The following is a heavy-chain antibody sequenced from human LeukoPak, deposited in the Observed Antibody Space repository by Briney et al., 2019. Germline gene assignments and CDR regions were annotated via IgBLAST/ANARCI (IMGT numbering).Heavy chain of an antibody. D-gene: IGHD3-10*01. CDR2: ISYDGSNK. J-gene: IGHJ4*02. CDR3: AKDLFTMVRGVITLFDY. V-gene: IGHV3-30-3*01. Sequence: PGGSLRLSCAASGFTFSSYAMHWVRQAPGKGLEWVAVISYDGSNKYYADSVKGRFTISRDNSKNTLYLQMNSLRAEDTAVYYCAKDLFTMVRGVITLFDYWGQGTLVTVSS. CDR1: GFTFSSYA.